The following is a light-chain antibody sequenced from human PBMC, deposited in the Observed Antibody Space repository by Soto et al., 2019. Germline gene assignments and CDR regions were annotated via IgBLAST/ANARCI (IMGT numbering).Light chain of an antibody. CDR3: WSYAGSYTWV. CDR1: SSDVGDYNY. V-gene: IGLV2-11*01. J-gene: IGLJ3*02. CDR2: DVS. Sequence: QSVLTQPRSVSVSPGQSVTISCTGTSSDVGDYNYVSWYQQYPGKAPKVVISDVSRRPSGVPERFSGSKSGNTASLTISGLQAEDEADYYCWSYAGSYTWVFGGGTKVTVL.